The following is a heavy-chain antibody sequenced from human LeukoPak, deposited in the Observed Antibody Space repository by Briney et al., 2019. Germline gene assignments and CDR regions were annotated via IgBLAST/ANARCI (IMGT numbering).Heavy chain of an antibody. CDR1: GGSISSGGYY. J-gene: IGHJ5*02. D-gene: IGHD3-10*01. Sequence: SETLSLTCTVSGGSISSGGYYWSWIRQHPGKGLEWIGYIYYSGSTYYNPSLKSRVTISVDTSKNQFSLKLSSVTAADTAVYYCARGAAVLLWFGEVAGDWFDPWGQGTLVTVSS. CDR2: IYYSGST. V-gene: IGHV4-31*03. CDR3: ARGAAVLLWFGEVAGDWFDP.